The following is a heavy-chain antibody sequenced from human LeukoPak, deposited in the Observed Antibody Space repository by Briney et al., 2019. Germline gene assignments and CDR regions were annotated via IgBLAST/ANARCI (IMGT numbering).Heavy chain of an antibody. CDR3: ARVFSVPYLLDS. CDR2: FLQSHRS. Sequence: PSETLSLTCAISGHSTTRGYYWAWFRQSPGMGLEWIATFLQSHRSFYNASLESRVTMSLDTSKSQFSLNLTSVTAADTAVYYCARVFSVPYLLDSWGRGTQVTVSS. J-gene: IGHJ4*02. V-gene: IGHV4-38-2*01. D-gene: IGHD2/OR15-2a*01. CDR1: GHSTTRGYY.